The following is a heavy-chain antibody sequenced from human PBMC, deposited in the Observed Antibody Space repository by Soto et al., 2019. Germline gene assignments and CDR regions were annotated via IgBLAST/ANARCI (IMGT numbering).Heavy chain of an antibody. CDR1: GGSFSGYY. J-gene: IGHJ5*02. D-gene: IGHD6-13*01. CDR3: ARGRRIAAAGIFWFDP. Sequence: QVQLQQWGAGLLKPSETLSLTCAVYGGSFSGYYWSWIRQPPGKGLEWIGEINHSGSTNYNPSLKSRVTISVDTSKNQFSLKLSSVTAADTAVYYCARGRRIAAAGIFWFDPWGQGTLVTVSS. V-gene: IGHV4-34*01. CDR2: INHSGST.